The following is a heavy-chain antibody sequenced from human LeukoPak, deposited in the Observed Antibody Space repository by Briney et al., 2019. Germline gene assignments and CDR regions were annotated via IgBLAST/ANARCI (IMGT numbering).Heavy chain of an antibody. CDR3: AKDPLRYFDWENYFDY. J-gene: IGHJ4*02. CDR1: GFTFSTYG. CDR2: INNNGGTT. V-gene: IGHV3-64D*09. Sequence: GGSLRLSCSASGFTFSTYGMHWVRQAPGKGLEYVSSINNNGGTTYYADSVKGRFTISRDNSKSKVYLQLTSLRPEDTAVYYCAKDPLRYFDWENYFDYWGQGTLVTVSS. D-gene: IGHD3-9*01.